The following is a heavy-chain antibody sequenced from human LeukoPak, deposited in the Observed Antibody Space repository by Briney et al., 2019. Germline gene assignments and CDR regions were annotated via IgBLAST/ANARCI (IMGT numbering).Heavy chain of an antibody. Sequence: GGSLRLSCAASGFTVSSNYMSWVRQAPGKGLEWVSVIYSGGSTYYADSVKGRFTISRDNSKNTLYLQMNSLRAEDTAVYYFARGLTYDFWSCYGYWGKGTLVTVSS. CDR3: ARGLTYDFWSCYGY. J-gene: IGHJ4*02. CDR1: GFTVSSNY. V-gene: IGHV3-53*01. D-gene: IGHD3-3*01. CDR2: IYSGGST.